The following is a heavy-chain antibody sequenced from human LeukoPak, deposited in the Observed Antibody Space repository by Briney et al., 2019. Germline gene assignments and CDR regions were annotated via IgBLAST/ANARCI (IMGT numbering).Heavy chain of an antibody. CDR3: AKDSSDSSGWILGAEYFQH. D-gene: IGHD6-19*01. V-gene: IGHV3-23*01. CDR2: ISGSGGST. J-gene: IGHJ1*01. CDR1: GFTFSSYA. Sequence: AGGSLRLSCAASGFTFSSYAMSWVRQAPGKGLEWVSAISGSGGSTYYADSVKGRFTISRDNSKNTLYLQMNSLRAEDTAVYYCAKDSSDSSGWILGAEYFQHWGQGTLVTVSS.